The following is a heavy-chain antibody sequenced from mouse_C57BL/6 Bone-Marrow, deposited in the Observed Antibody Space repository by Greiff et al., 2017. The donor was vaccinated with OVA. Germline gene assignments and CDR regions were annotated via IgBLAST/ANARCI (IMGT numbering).Heavy chain of an antibody. J-gene: IGHJ2*01. CDR3: TTNYFDY. V-gene: IGHV14-4*01. Sequence: VQLQQSGAELVRPGASVKLSCTASGFNIKDDYMHWVKQRPEQGLEWLGWIDPENGDTEYASKFQGKATITADTSSNTAYLQLSSLTSEDTAVYYCTTNYFDYWGQGPTLTVSS. CDR1: GFNIKDDY. CDR2: IDPENGDT.